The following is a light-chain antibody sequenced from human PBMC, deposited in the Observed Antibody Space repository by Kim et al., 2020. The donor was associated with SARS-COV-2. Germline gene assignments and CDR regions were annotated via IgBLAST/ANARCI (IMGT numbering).Light chain of an antibody. V-gene: IGKV2-28*01. J-gene: IGKJ5*01. CDR1: QSLLHSNGYNY. CDR3: MQALQTPIS. CDR2: LGS. Sequence: PASISCRSSQSLLHSNGYNYLDWYLQKPGQSPQLLIYLGSNRASCVPDRFSGSGSGTDFTLKISRVEADDVGVYYCMQALQTPISFGQGTRLEIK.